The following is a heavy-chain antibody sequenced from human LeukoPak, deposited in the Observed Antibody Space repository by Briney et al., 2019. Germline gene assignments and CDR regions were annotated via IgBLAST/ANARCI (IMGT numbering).Heavy chain of an antibody. CDR3: ARDLLAISWLGAY. V-gene: IGHV3-30-3*01. J-gene: IGHJ4*02. Sequence: GRSLRLSCAASGFTFSSYAMHWARQAPGKGLEWVAVISYDGSNKYYADSVKGRFTISRDNSKNTLYLQMNSLRDEDTAVYYCARDLLAISWLGAYWGQGTLVTVSS. D-gene: IGHD6-19*01. CDR1: GFTFSSYA. CDR2: ISYDGSNK.